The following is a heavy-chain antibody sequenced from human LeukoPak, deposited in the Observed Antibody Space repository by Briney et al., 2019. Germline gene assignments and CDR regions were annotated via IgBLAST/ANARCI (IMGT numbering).Heavy chain of an antibody. CDR2: IYYSGST. CDR3: ARGSGYDGSRI. J-gene: IGHJ4*02. V-gene: IGHV4-39*01. CDR1: GGSISSSSYY. D-gene: IGHD3-16*01. Sequence: SETLSLTCTVSGGSISSSSYYWGWIRQPPGKGLEWIGSIYYSGSTYYNPSLKSRVTISVDTSKNQFSLKLSSVTAADTAVYYCARGSGYDGSRIWGQGTLVTVSS.